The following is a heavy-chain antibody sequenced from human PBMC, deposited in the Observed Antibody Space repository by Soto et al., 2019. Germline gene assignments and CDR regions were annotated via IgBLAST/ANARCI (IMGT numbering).Heavy chain of an antibody. D-gene: IGHD4-17*01. CDR1: RGSLTSGDYY. V-gene: IGHV4-30-4*01. Sequence: PSQTLSLTCTLSRGSLTSGDYYCSWGRQPPWKGLEWIGYIYYTGRTFNRPSLKSRVSISIDTSKTQFCLKLSSVTAADTAVYYCARIHFGDEPSYYYYGMDVWGQGTTVTVSS. CDR3: ARIHFGDEPSYYYYGMDV. J-gene: IGHJ6*02. CDR2: IYYTGRT.